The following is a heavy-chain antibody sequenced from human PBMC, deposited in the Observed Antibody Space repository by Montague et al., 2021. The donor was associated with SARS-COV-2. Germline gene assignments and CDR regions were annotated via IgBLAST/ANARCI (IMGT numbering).Heavy chain of an antibody. D-gene: IGHD3-10*01. CDR3: AKHTVYDLAELLSPLDH. V-gene: IGHV3-23*03. CDR2: IYGDGRGT. J-gene: IGHJ4*02. Sequence: SRSISWAASGFTFSTYAMSWVRQAPGKGLEWVSVIYGDGRGTYYAESVKGRSTISRDNSKSTLYLQMNSLRADDTAVYYCAKHTVYDLAELLSPLDHWGQGTLVTVSS. CDR1: GFTFSTYA.